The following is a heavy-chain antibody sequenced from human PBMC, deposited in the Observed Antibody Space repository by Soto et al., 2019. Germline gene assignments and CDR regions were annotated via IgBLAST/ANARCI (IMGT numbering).Heavy chain of an antibody. CDR2: ISGSGGST. CDR1: GFTFSSYA. J-gene: IGHJ6*02. V-gene: IGHV3-23*01. Sequence: RLSFAASGFTFSSYAMSWVRPAPGKGLEWVSAISGSGGSTYYADSVKGRFTISRDNSKNTLYLQMNSLRAEDAAVYYCAKDKVRGDNYYYGMDVWGQGTTVTVSS. CDR3: AKDKVRGDNYYYGMDV. D-gene: IGHD3-10*01.